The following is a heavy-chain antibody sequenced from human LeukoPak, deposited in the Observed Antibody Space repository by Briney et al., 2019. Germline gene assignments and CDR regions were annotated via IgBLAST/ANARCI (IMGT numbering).Heavy chain of an antibody. Sequence: PSETLSLTCAVYGGSFSGYYWSWIRQPPGKGLEWIGEINHGGSAKYNPSLKSRVTISVDASKNQFSLKVSSVTAADTAVYYCARQSYSSGWLDYWSQGTLVTVSS. CDR3: ARQSYSSGWLDY. CDR2: INHGGSA. CDR1: GGSFSGYY. V-gene: IGHV4-34*01. J-gene: IGHJ4*02. D-gene: IGHD6-19*01.